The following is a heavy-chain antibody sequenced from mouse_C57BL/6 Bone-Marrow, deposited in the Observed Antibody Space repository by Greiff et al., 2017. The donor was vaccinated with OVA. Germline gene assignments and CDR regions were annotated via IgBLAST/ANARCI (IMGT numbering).Heavy chain of an antibody. D-gene: IGHD4-1*01. J-gene: IGHJ3*01. CDR1: GFTFSSYA. CDR2: ISDGGSYT. V-gene: IGHV5-4*01. CDR3: ARGRWDGFAY. Sequence: EVHLVESGGGLVKPGGSLKLSCAASGFTFSSYAMSWVRQTPEKRLEWVATISDGGSYTYYPDNVKGRFTISRDNAKNNLYLQMSHLKSEDTAMYFCARGRWDGFAYWGQGTLVTVSA.